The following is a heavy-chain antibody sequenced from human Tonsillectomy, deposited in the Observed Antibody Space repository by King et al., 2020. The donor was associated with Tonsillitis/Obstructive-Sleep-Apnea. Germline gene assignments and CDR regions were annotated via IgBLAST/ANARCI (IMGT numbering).Heavy chain of an antibody. CDR1: GFTFSRYA. CDR3: ARGCALVVPAAIEY. Sequence: VQLEESGGGVVQPGRSLRLSCAASGFTFSRYAMHWVRQAPGKGLEWVAVISQAGSNKYYADSVKGRFTIARDNSKNTLHLQLNGLRAEDTAVYYCARGCALVVPAAIEYWGQGTLVTVSS. CDR2: ISQAGSNK. V-gene: IGHV3-30-3*01. J-gene: IGHJ4*02. D-gene: IGHD2-2*01.